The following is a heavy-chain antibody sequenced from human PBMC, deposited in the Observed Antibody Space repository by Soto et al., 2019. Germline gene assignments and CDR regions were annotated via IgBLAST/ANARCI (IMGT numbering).Heavy chain of an antibody. J-gene: IGHJ5*01. CDR2: ISDDGSRT. CDR1: GFPFSTFE. D-gene: IGHD3-16*01. V-gene: IGHV3-23*01. Sequence: GGSLRLSCGASGFPFSTFEMSWVRQAPGRGLEWVSFISDDGSRTYYADAVKGRFTISRDNSKHTLYLQMNSLTAEDTAVYACVKGGWLDFWGQGSPVTVSS. CDR3: VKGGWLDF.